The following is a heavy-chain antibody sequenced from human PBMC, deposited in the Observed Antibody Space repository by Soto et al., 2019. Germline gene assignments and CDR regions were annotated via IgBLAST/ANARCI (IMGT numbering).Heavy chain of an antibody. CDR3: ARATSVTTRGVGY. CDR1: GFTFSNYW. J-gene: IGHJ4*02. Sequence: GGSLRLSCAASGFTFSNYWMHWVRQAPGKVLVWVSRIDNDASSTDYADSVKGRFTISRDYTKNTLYLQMNSLRAEVTAVYYCARATSVTTRGVGYWGQGILVTVSS. D-gene: IGHD3-10*01. CDR2: IDNDASST. V-gene: IGHV3-74*01.